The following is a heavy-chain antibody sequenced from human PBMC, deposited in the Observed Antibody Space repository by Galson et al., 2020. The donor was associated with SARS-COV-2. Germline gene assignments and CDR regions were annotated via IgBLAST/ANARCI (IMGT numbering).Heavy chain of an antibody. J-gene: IGHJ5*02. V-gene: IGHV1-2*06. CDR1: GYTFSGHY. CDR2: INPTRGDT. CDR3: TRGSNSSPFYHFDP. Sequence: ASVKVSCKASGYTFSGHYMHWVRLAPGQGLEWMGRINPTRGDTDVAQKFQGRVTMTTDTSITTAYMELSRLTSDDTAVYYCTRGSNSSPFYHFDPWGQGTLVTVSS. D-gene: IGHD3-10*01.